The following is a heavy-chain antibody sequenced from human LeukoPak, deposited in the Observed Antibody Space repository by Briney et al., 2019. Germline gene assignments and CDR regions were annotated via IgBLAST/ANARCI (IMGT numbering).Heavy chain of an antibody. Sequence: GGSLRLSCAASGFTFSNYAMHWVRQAPGKGLEWVAVISYDGTNKYYTDSVKGRFTISRDNSKNTLYLQVNSLRTEDTAVYYCAKSKRGSSWMGDFDYWGQGTLVTVSS. D-gene: IGHD6-13*01. V-gene: IGHV3-30*04. CDR1: GFTFSNYA. J-gene: IGHJ4*02. CDR2: ISYDGTNK. CDR3: AKSKRGSSWMGDFDY.